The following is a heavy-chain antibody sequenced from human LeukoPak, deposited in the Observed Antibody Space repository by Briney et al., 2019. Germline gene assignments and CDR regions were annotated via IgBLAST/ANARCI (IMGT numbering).Heavy chain of an antibody. V-gene: IGHV3-23*01. CDR3: ARELGARYFDL. J-gene: IGHJ2*01. CDR1: GFTFSSYA. Sequence: PEGSLRLSCAASGFTFSSYAMSWVRQAPGKGLEWVSGIGGSGGSTYYADSVKGRFTISRDNGKDSLFLQMDSLRGEDTAIYYCARELGARYFDLWGRGTLVTVSS. CDR2: IGGSGGST. D-gene: IGHD1-26*01.